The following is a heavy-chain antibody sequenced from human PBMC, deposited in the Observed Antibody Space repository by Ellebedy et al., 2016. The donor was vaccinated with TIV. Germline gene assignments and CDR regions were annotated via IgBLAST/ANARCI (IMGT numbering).Heavy chain of an antibody. CDR2: INPNSGGT. V-gene: IGHV1-2*02. Sequence: ASVKVSCKASGYTFTGYYMHWVRQAPGQGLEWMGWINPNSGGTNYAQKFQGRVTMTRDTSISTAYMELSSLRSEDTAVYYCARVAYGMDVWGQGTTVTVSS. CDR3: ARVAYGMDV. CDR1: GYTFTGYY. J-gene: IGHJ6*02.